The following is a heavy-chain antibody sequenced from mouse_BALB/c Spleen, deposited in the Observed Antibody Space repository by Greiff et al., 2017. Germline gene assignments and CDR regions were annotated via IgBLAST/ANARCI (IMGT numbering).Heavy chain of an antibody. J-gene: IGHJ3*01. CDR2: ISSGGST. D-gene: IGHD2-4*01. CDR1: GFTFSSYA. Sequence: EVHLVESGGGLVKPGGSLKLSCAASGFTFSSYAMSWVRQTPEKRLEWVASISSGGSTYYPDSVKGRFTISRDNARNILYLQMSSLRSEDTAMYYCARRGLYDYDGFAYWGQGTLVTVSA. CDR3: ARRGLYDYDGFAY. V-gene: IGHV5-6-5*01.